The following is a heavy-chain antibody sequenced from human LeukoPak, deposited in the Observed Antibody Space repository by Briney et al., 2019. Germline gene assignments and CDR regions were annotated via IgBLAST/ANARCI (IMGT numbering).Heavy chain of an antibody. Sequence: GRSLRLSCAASGFTFSTYAMHWVRQAPGKGLEWVAVIWYDGSNKYYADSVKGRFTISRDNSKNTLYLQMNSLRAEDTAVYYCARDQQQLVQYYYYYGMDVWGQGTTVTVSS. V-gene: IGHV3-33*08. CDR1: GFTFSTYA. D-gene: IGHD6-13*01. CDR3: ARDQQQLVQYYYYYGMDV. J-gene: IGHJ6*02. CDR2: IWYDGSNK.